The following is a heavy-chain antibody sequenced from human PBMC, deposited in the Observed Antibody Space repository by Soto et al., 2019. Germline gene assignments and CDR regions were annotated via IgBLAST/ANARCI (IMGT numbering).Heavy chain of an antibody. CDR1: GASISSRSYY. D-gene: IGHD2-8*01. CDR3: ARGPDDANVGY. CDR2: IHPYGTT. J-gene: IGHJ4*02. V-gene: IGHV4-31*03. Sequence: QVQLQESGPGLVKPSQTLSLTCTVSGASISSRSYYWNWVRQHPGKDLEWIGCIHPYGTTHYNPSLHSRVTMSVDTSKNQFSLSLSSVTAADTAVYYCARGPDDANVGYWGQGTLVTVSS.